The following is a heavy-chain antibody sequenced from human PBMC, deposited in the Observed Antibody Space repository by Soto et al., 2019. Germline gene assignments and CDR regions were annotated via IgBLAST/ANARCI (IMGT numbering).Heavy chain of an antibody. D-gene: IGHD5-12*01. CDR1: GGSISSGDYY. CDR3: ARVEMATIGLDY. V-gene: IGHV4-30-4*01. Sequence: PSETLSLTCTVSGGSISSGDYYWSWIRQPPGEGLEWIGYIYYSGSTYYNPSLKSRVTISVDTSKNQFSLKLSSVTAADTAVYYCARVEMATIGLDYWGQGTLVTVSS. J-gene: IGHJ4*02. CDR2: IYYSGST.